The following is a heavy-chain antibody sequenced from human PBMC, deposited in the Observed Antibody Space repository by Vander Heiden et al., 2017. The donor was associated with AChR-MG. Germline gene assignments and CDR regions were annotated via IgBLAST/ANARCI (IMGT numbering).Heavy chain of an antibody. Sequence: QVQLVQSGAEVKKPGASVKVSCKASGYTFPSYAMHWVRQAPGKRVEWMGWINAGNGNTKYSQKFQGRVTITRDTSASTAYMELSSLRSEDTAVYYCARVGSGLYWYFDLWGRGTLVTVSS. CDR3: ARVGSGLYWYFDL. J-gene: IGHJ2*01. V-gene: IGHV1-3*01. CDR2: INAGNGNT. CDR1: GYTFPSYA. D-gene: IGHD1-1*01.